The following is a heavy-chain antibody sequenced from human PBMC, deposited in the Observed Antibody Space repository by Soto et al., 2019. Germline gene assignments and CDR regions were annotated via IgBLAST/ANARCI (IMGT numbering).Heavy chain of an antibody. CDR3: ARDKRLFFRDYGGNSALNF. Sequence: QVQLVESGGGVVQPGRSLRLSCAASGFTFSSYGMHWVRQAPGKGLEWVAVIWYDGSNKYYADSVKGRFTISRDNSKNTLYLQMNSLRAEDTAVYYCARDKRLFFRDYGGNSALNFWGQGTLVTVSS. J-gene: IGHJ4*02. CDR1: GFTFSSYG. D-gene: IGHD4-17*01. V-gene: IGHV3-33*01. CDR2: IWYDGSNK.